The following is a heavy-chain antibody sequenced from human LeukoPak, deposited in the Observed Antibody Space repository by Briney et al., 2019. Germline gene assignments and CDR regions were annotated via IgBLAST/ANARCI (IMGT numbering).Heavy chain of an antibody. Sequence: GASVKVSCKASGYTFTGYYMHWVRQAPGQGLEWMGWINPNSGGTNYAQKFQGRVTMIRDTSISTAYMELSRLRSDDTAVYYCARGSGNYDFWSGRDYYYYMDVWGKGTTVTVSS. CDR1: GYTFTGYY. D-gene: IGHD3-3*01. CDR3: ARGSGNYDFWSGRDYYYYMDV. V-gene: IGHV1-2*02. J-gene: IGHJ6*03. CDR2: INPNSGGT.